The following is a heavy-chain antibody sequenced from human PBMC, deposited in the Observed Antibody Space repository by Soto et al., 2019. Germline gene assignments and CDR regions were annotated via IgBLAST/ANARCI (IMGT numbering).Heavy chain of an antibody. J-gene: IGHJ5*01. D-gene: IGHD3-16*01. CDR1: GASLTSGSYY. CDR2: IYRSGST. Sequence: QVQLQESGPGLVRPSETLSLTCTVSGASLTSGSYYWSWVRQPPGKGLEWIAYIYRSGSTNYNPSRKSRATISVDTSTNQFSLRLTSVTPADTAMYYCARWKYSYADLPGDWFDSWGQGTLVTVSS. V-gene: IGHV4-61*01. CDR3: ARWKYSYADLPGDWFDS.